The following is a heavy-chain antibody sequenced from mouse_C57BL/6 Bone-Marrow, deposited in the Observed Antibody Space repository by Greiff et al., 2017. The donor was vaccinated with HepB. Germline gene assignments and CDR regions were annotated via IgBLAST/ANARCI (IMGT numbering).Heavy chain of an antibody. D-gene: IGHD1-1*01. CDR3: ARGSSYLYFDV. J-gene: IGHJ1*03. Sequence: EVKLVESGGGLVKPGVSLKLSCAASGFTFSDYGMHWVRQAPEKGLEWVAYISSGSSTIYYADTVKGRFTISRDNAKNTLFLQMTSLRSEDTAMYYCARGSSYLYFDVWGTGTTVTVSS. V-gene: IGHV5-17*01. CDR1: GFTFSDYG. CDR2: ISSGSSTI.